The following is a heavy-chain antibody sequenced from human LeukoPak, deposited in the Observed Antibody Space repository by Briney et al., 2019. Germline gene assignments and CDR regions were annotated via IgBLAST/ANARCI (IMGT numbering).Heavy chain of an antibody. CDR3: ARESSGWYYYFDY. Sequence: GGSLRLSCAASGLTFSSYWMSWVRQAPGKGLEWVANIKQDGSEKYYVDSVKGRFTISRDNAKNSLYLQINSLRAEDTAVYYCARESSGWYYYFDYWGQGTLVTVSS. D-gene: IGHD6-19*01. CDR1: GLTFSSYW. V-gene: IGHV3-7*01. J-gene: IGHJ4*02. CDR2: IKQDGSEK.